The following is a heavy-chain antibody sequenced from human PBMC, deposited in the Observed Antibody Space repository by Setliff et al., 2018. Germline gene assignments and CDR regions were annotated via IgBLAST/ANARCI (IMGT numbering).Heavy chain of an antibody. CDR1: GGSISGHY. Sequence: PSETLSLTCTVSGGSISGHYWSWIRQPPGKGLEWIGSIYYSGSTNYNPSLKSRVTISVDTSKNQFSLKLSSVTAADTALYYCTVYNTGSSKDHYWGQGTPVTVSS. D-gene: IGHD2-8*02. V-gene: IGHV4-59*03. CDR2: IYYSGST. CDR3: TVYNTGSSKDHY. J-gene: IGHJ4*02.